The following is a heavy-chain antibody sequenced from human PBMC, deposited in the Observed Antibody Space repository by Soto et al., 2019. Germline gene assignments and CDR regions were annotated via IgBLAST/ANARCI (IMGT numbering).Heavy chain of an antibody. Sequence: SETLSLTSAVSGGSFSGYFWTWIRQAPGKGLEWIGEITHSGGTNYNSSLKSRVMISVDTSKKQFSLILSSVTAADTAVYYCARDRQFYHFWSGYENEGPDGLDVWGQGTTVTVSS. CDR2: ITHSGGT. D-gene: IGHD3-3*02. V-gene: IGHV4-34*01. CDR3: ARDRQFYHFWSGYENEGPDGLDV. CDR1: GGSFSGYF. J-gene: IGHJ6*02.